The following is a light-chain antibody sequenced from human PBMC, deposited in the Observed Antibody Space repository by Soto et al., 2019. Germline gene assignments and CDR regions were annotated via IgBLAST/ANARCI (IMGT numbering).Light chain of an antibody. Sequence: NFMLTQPHSVSESPGKTVTISCTRSSGSIASNYVHWYQQRPGSSPTTVIYEDNQRPSGVPDRFSGSIDSSSNSASLTISGLKTEDEADYYCQSYDSGSWVFGGGTKLTVL. V-gene: IGLV6-57*01. CDR1: SGSIASNY. CDR3: QSYDSGSWV. CDR2: EDN. J-gene: IGLJ3*02.